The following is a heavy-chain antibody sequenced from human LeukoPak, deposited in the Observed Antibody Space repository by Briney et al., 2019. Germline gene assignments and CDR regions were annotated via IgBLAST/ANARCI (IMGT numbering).Heavy chain of an antibody. J-gene: IGHJ3*02. Sequence: PGGSLRLSCEASGFTFSSYEMNWFRQAPGKGLEWVSYVSKSGGTMKNADSVKGRFTVSRDNAKNSLYLQMNSLTAEDTAVYYCATAGIRGRGTMVTVSS. CDR2: VSKSGGTM. V-gene: IGHV3-48*03. CDR1: GFTFSSYE. CDR3: ATAGI. D-gene: IGHD1-14*01.